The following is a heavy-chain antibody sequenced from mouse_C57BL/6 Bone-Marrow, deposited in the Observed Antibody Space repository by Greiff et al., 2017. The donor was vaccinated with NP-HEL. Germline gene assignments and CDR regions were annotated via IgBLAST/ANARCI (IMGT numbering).Heavy chain of an antibody. CDR3: ACDYECYCAMDY. CDR1: GYTFTSYW. D-gene: IGHD2-4*01. J-gene: IGHJ4*01. V-gene: IGHV1-69*01. Sequence: QVQLQQPGAELVMPGASVKLSCKASGYTFTSYWMHWVKQRPGQGLEWIGEIDPSDSYPNYNQKFKGKVTLTVDKSSSTAYMQLSSLTSEDSAVYYCACDYECYCAMDYWGQGTSVTVSS. CDR2: IDPSDSYP.